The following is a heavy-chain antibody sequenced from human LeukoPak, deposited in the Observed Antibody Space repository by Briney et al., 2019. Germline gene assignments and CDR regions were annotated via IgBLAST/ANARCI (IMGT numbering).Heavy chain of an antibody. CDR2: IWYDGSNK. Sequence: GGSLRLFCAASGFTFSSHGMHWVRQAPGKGLEWVAVIWYDGSNKYYADSVKDRFTISRDNAKNSLYLQMNSLRAEDTAVYYCARCSYGGNYFDSWGQGTLVTVSS. D-gene: IGHD4-23*01. CDR3: ARCSYGGNYFDS. V-gene: IGHV3-33*01. J-gene: IGHJ4*02. CDR1: GFTFSSHG.